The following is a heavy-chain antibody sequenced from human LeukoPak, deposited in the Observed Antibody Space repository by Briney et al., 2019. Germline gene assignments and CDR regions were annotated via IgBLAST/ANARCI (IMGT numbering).Heavy chain of an antibody. Sequence: ASVKVSCKASGYTFTSCDINWVRQATGQGLEWMGWMNPNSGDTGYAQKFQGRVTMTRNTSISTAYMELSSLRSEDTAVYYCARALDWFGEDSSALYVWGQGTTVTVSS. CDR3: ARALDWFGEDSSALYV. D-gene: IGHD3-10*01. V-gene: IGHV1-8*01. CDR2: MNPNSGDT. CDR1: GYTFTSCD. J-gene: IGHJ6*02.